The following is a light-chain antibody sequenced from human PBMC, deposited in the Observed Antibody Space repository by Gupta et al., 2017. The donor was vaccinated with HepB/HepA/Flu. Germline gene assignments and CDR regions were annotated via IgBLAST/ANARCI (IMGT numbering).Light chain of an antibody. V-gene: IGLV3-21*02. CDR1: NIGKQR. CDR2: DDY. CDR3: QVWDSGSDHVV. J-gene: IGLJ2*01. Sequence: SFVLTHPPPVSVSPGETPTLPCGGDNIGKQRVRWYRQKAGQAPMFVVYDDYDRPSGITERLSGSHSGHTASLTITRVEAGDEADYYCQVWDSGSDHVVFGGGTKLTVL.